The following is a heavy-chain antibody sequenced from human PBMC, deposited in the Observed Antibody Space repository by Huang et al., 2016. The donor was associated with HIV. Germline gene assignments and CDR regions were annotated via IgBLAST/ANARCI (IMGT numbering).Heavy chain of an antibody. CDR3: ARTGVAVSDDPEYFQH. V-gene: IGHV4-39*02. D-gene: IGHD3-3*01. J-gene: IGHJ1*01. Sequence: LQESGPGLVGPSETLSLTCAVSGDSINSNSFYWGWIRRPPGKALEWIGSIYYRGTTYYNPALKGRARIAVDASKNRIFLHLRSVTAADTGVYYCARTGVAVSDDPEYFQHWGQGALVTIS. CDR1: GDSINSNSFY. CDR2: IYYRGTT.